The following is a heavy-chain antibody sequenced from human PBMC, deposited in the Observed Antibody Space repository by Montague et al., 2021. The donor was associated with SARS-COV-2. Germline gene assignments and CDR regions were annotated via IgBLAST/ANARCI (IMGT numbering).Heavy chain of an antibody. Sequence: SLRLSCAASGFIFRNYAMNWVRQAPGKGLEWVAVISYDASDKFYADSVKGRFAISRDNSKNTLYLEMNSLRAEDTAVYYCARICCYYDTSAYSTRGWFDPWGQGTLVTVSS. CDR2: ISYDASDK. D-gene: IGHD3-22*01. J-gene: IGHJ5*02. V-gene: IGHV3-30*01. CDR1: GFIFRNYA. CDR3: ARICCYYDTSAYSTRGWFDP.